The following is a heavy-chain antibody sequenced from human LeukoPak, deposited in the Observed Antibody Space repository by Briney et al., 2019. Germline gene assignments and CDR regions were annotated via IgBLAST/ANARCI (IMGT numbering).Heavy chain of an antibody. CDR3: ARGSSSGILDY. CDR1: GGSIINYY. CDR2: IYYSGST. V-gene: IGHV4-59*01. J-gene: IGHJ4*02. Sequence: SETLSLTCTVSGGSIINYYWSWIRQHPGKGLEGSGYIYYSGSTNYNPSLNSRVTISVDTSKNQFSVKLSYVTAADTAVYYCARGSSSGILDYWGRGTLVTVSS. D-gene: IGHD3-22*01.